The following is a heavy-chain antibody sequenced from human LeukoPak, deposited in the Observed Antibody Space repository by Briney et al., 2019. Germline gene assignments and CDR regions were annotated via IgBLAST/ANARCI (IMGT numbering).Heavy chain of an antibody. CDR2: IYYSGST. V-gene: IGHV4-38-2*02. CDR1: GYSISNGYY. Sequence: SETLSLTCTVSGYSISNGYYWGWIRQSPGKGLEWIGSIYYSGSTYYNPSLKSRVTISVDTSKNQFSLKLSSVTAADTAVYYCARDRTPTDKFWSGYYTSAKWYFDYWGQGTLVTVSS. D-gene: IGHD3-3*01. CDR3: ARDRTPTDKFWSGYYTSAKWYFDY. J-gene: IGHJ4*02.